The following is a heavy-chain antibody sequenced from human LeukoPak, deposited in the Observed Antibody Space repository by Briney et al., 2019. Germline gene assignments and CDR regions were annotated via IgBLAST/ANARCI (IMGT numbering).Heavy chain of an antibody. J-gene: IGHJ1*01. Sequence: GGSLRLSCAASGFTFDEYAMHWVRQAPGKGLEWVSGISWNSGSIGYADSVKGRFTISRDNAKNSLYLQMNSLRAEDTALYYCAKYISTRPKYFQHWGQGTLVTVSS. CDR2: ISWNSGSI. CDR1: GFTFDEYA. CDR3: AKYISTRPKYFQH. V-gene: IGHV3-9*01.